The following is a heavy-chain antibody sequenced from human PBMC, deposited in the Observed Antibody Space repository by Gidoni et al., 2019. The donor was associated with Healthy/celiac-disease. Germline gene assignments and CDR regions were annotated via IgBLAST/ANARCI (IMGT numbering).Heavy chain of an antibody. D-gene: IGHD3-16*02. J-gene: IGHJ3*02. CDR2: IHHSGST. CDR3: ARGNDYVWGSYRYNGDAFDI. CDR1: GGSFSGYY. Sequence: QVQLQQWGAGLLNPSETLSLTCAVYGGSFSGYYWSWIRQPPGKGLEWIGEIHHSGSTNYNPSLKSRVTISVDTSKNQFALKLSSVTAADTAVYYCARGNDYVWGSYRYNGDAFDIWGQGTMVTVSS. V-gene: IGHV4-34*01.